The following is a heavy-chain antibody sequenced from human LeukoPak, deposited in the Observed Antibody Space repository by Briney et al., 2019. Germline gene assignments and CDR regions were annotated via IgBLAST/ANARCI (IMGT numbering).Heavy chain of an antibody. D-gene: IGHD6-6*01. CDR2: INSDGSTT. CDR1: GFTFSSYW. Sequence: EGSLRLSCAASGFTFSSYWMHWVRQAPGKGPVWVSRINSDGSTTTYADSVKGRFTISRDNAKNTLYLQMNSLRAEDTAVYYCARSSGAFDIWGQGTMVTVSS. V-gene: IGHV3-74*01. CDR3: ARSSGAFDI. J-gene: IGHJ3*02.